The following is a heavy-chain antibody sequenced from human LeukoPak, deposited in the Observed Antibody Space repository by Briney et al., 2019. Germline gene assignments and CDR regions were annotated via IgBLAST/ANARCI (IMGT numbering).Heavy chain of an antibody. CDR1: GYTSSAYY. CDR3: ARSPSAFAAFAS. D-gene: IGHD2-15*01. Sequence: GASVKVSCRASGYTSSAYYMNWVRRAPGQGLEWMGWINPHTGDTNYAQHFQGRITMTRDTSTVYMDLSRLRSDDTAVYFCARSPSAFAAFASWGQGTLVTVSS. V-gene: IGHV1-2*02. J-gene: IGHJ5*02. CDR2: INPHTGDT.